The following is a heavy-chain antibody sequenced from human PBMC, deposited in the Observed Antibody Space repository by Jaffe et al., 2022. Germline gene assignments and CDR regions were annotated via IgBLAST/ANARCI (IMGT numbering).Heavy chain of an antibody. J-gene: IGHJ5*02. CDR3: ARDSLPRPAVPSGWFDP. V-gene: IGHV3-7*01. D-gene: IGHD2-2*01. CDR2: IKQDGSEK. CDR1: GFTFSSYW. Sequence: EVQLVESGGGLVQPGGSLRLSCAASGFTFSSYWMSWVRQAPGKGLEWVANIKQDGSEKYYVDSVKGRFTISRDNAKNSLYLQMNSLRAEDTAVYYCARDSLPRPAVPSGWFDPWGQGTLVTVSS.